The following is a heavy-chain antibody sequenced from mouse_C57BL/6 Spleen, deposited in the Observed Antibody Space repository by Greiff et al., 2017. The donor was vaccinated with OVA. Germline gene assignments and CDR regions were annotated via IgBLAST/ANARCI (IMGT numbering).Heavy chain of an antibody. Sequence: VPLQQSGPELVKPGASVKISCKASGYSFTGYYMNWVKQSPEKSLEWIGEINPSTGGTTYNQKFKAKATLTVDKSSSTAYMQLKSLTSEDSAVYYCATRNVAYWGQGTLVTVSA. V-gene: IGHV1-42*01. J-gene: IGHJ3*01. CDR1: GYSFTGYY. CDR3: ATRNVAY. CDR2: INPSTGGT.